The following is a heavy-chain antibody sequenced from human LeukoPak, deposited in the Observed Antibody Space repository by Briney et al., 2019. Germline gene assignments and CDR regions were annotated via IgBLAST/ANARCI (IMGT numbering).Heavy chain of an antibody. CDR3: ARWSGDYSFDY. CDR2: IHSSGCT. Sequence: SETLSLTCTVSGDSISSYYWSWIRQPAGKGLEWIGRIHSSGCTNSNPSLKSRVTMSVDTSKNQFSLKLSSVTAADTAVYYCARWSGDYSFDYWGQGTLVTVSS. CDR1: GDSISSYY. D-gene: IGHD3-3*01. V-gene: IGHV4-4*07. J-gene: IGHJ4*02.